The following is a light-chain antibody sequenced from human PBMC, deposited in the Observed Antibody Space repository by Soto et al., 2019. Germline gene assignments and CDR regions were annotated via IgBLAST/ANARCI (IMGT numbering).Light chain of an antibody. CDR3: QHYNNWPLT. CDR1: QSVSSN. Sequence: EIVMTQSPATLSVSPGERASLSCRASQSVSSNLAWYQQKPCQTPRLLICATSTRATGIPARFSGSGSGTEFTLTISSLQSEDFAVYYCQHYNNWPLTFGGGTKVDI. CDR2: ATS. J-gene: IGKJ4*01. V-gene: IGKV3-15*01.